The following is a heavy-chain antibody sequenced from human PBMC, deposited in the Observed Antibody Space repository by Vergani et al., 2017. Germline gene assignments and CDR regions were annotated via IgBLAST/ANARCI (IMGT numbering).Heavy chain of an antibody. D-gene: IGHD3-10*01. J-gene: IGHJ4*02. CDR1: GFIFDDFA. CDR2: ISWYSGSI. Sequence: EVQLVESGGGLVQPGRSLRLSCAASGFIFDDFAMHWVRQVPGKGLEWVSGISWYSGSIGYADSVKGRFTISRDNAKNSLYLQMNSLRTEDMALYYCARWSSGSYYKEFDYWGQGTLVSVSA. V-gene: IGHV3-9*03. CDR3: ARWSSGSYYKEFDY.